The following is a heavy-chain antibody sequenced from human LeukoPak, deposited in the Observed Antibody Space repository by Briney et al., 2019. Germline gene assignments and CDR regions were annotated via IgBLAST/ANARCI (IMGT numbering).Heavy chain of an antibody. CDR3: ATDLVGPTY. V-gene: IGHV3-9*01. Sequence: SLRLSCAASGFTFDDYAMHWVRQVPGKGLEWVSGISWNSVNIDYADSVKGRFTISRDNAKNSLYVEMNSLRAEDTALYYCATDLVGPTYWGQGTLVTVPS. CDR2: ISWNSVNI. D-gene: IGHD1-26*01. J-gene: IGHJ4*02. CDR1: GFTFDDYA.